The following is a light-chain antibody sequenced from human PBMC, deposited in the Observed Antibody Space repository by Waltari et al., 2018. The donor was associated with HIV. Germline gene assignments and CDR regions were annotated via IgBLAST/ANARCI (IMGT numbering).Light chain of an antibody. CDR1: SSDIGSYNL. CDR3: SSYAGARGGV. CDR2: DVN. V-gene: IGLV2-23*02. Sequence: QSALTQPASVSESPGQSITISCSGTSSDIGSYNLVSWYQQTQGKAPKLIIYDVNKPPSGVSNRFSGSKSGNTASLTISGLQAEDEADYYCSSYAGARGGVFGGGTKLTVL. J-gene: IGLJ2*01.